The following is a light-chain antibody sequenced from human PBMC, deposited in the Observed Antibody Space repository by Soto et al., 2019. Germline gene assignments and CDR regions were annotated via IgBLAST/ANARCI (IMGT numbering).Light chain of an antibody. CDR3: AAWDDTLNGVV. V-gene: IGLV1-44*01. J-gene: IGLJ2*01. CDR2: IND. Sequence: QPVLTQAPSASGTPGQRVTISCSGSRSNIGVNTVNWYQQLPGTAPKLLICINDQRPSGVPDRFSGSKSGTSASLAISGLQSEDEAEYYCAAWDDTLNGVVFGGGTKLTVL. CDR1: RSNIGVNT.